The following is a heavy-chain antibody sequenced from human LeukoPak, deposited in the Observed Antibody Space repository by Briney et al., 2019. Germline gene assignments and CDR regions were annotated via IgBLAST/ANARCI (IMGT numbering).Heavy chain of an antibody. J-gene: IGHJ6*02. CDR1: GYTLTELS. Sequence: ASVKVSCKVSGYTLTELSMHWVRQAPGKGLEWMGGFDPEDGETIYAQKFQGRVTMTEDTSTDTAYMELSSLRSEDTAVYYCAIDADSSSWYGYYGMDVWGQGTTVTVSS. V-gene: IGHV1-24*01. D-gene: IGHD6-13*01. CDR3: AIDADSSSWYGYYGMDV. CDR2: FDPEDGET.